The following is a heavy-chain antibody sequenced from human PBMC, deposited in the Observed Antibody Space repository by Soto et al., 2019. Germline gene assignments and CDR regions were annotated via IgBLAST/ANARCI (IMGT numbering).Heavy chain of an antibody. CDR3: ARDVLTTPNWFDP. CDR2: IYYSGST. J-gene: IGHJ5*02. D-gene: IGHD4-17*01. Sequence: SETLSLTCTVSGGSISSGDYYWSWIRQPPGKGLEWIGYIYYSGSTYYNPSLKSRVTISVDTSKNQFSLKLSSVTAADTAVYYCARDVLTTPNWFDPWGQGTLVTVSS. V-gene: IGHV4-30-4*01. CDR1: GGSISSGDYY.